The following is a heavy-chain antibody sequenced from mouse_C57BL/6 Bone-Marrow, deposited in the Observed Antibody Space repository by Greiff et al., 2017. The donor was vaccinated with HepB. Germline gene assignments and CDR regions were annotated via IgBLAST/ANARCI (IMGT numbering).Heavy chain of an antibody. J-gene: IGHJ3*01. CDR2: INPSTGGT. V-gene: IGHV1-42*01. CDR1: GYSFTGYY. CDR3: ARDYRVAY. D-gene: IGHD2-4*01. Sequence: EVQGVESGPELVKPGASVKISCKASGYSFTGYYMHWVKQSPEKSLEWIGEINPSTGGTTYNQKFKAKATLTVAKSSSTAYMQLKSLTSEDSAVYYCARDYRVAYWGQGTLVTVSA.